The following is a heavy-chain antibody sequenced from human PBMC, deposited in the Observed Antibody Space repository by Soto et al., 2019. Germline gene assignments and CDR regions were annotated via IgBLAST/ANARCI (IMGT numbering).Heavy chain of an antibody. CDR2: IYPSDSDI. J-gene: IGHJ6*02. V-gene: IGHV5-51*01. D-gene: IGHD2-2*01. CDR3: ASHCSRASCYSGYYGMAV. CDR1: GYSFTSYW. Sequence: GESLKISCKGSGYSFTSYWIAWVRQMPGKGLEWMGTIYPSDSDIRYSPSFQGQVTISADKSISTAYLQWSSLKASDTAMYYCASHCSRASCYSGYYGMAVWGQGTTVTVSS.